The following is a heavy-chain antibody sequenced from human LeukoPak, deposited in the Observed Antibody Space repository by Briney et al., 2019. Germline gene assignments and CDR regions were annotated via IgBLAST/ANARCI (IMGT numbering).Heavy chain of an antibody. CDR3: TTEAYCGNSRCPGAFEF. Sequence: GGSLRLSCAASGFILSNAWMNWVRQAPGKGLEWVGRVKSKTEGGTTDYAAPVKGRFSISRDDSKNTLYLQMNSLKTEDTAVYFCTTEAYCGNSRCPGAFEFWGQGTLVTLSS. CDR2: VKSKTEGGTT. D-gene: IGHD2-2*01. J-gene: IGHJ4*02. CDR1: GFILSNAW. V-gene: IGHV3-15*01.